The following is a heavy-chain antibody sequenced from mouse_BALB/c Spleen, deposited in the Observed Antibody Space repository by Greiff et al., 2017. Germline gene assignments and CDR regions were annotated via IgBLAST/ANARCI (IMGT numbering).Heavy chain of an antibody. Sequence: EVKLVESGGGLVQPGGSRKLSCAASGFTFSSFGMHWVRQAPEKGLEWVAYISSGSSTIYYADTVKGRFTISRDNPKNTLFLQMTSLRSEDTAMYYCARWRGYADDWGQGTTLTVSS. D-gene: IGHD1-2*01. CDR3: ARWRGYADD. CDR1: GFTFSSFG. CDR2: ISSGSSTI. J-gene: IGHJ2*01. V-gene: IGHV5-17*02.